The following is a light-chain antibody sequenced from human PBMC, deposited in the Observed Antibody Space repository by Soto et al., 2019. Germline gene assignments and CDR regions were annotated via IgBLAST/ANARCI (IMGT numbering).Light chain of an antibody. J-gene: IGKJ1*01. CDR1: QSISSW. CDR3: QHYNDYSRI. Sequence: DIQMTQSPSTLSASIGDRVTITCRASQSISSWLAGYQQKPGKAPKLLIYIASNLQSGVPSRCSGSGSGTEFTLNISSPQPHDFATYYCQHYNDYSRIFGQGTKVEIK. V-gene: IGKV1-5*03. CDR2: IAS.